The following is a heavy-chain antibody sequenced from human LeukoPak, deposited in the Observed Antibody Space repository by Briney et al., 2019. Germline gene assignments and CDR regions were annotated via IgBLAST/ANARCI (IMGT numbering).Heavy chain of an antibody. Sequence: SETLSLTCTVSGYSISSGYYWGWIRQPPGKGLEWIGSIYHSGSTYYNPSLKSRVTISVDTSKNQFSLKLSSVTAADTAVYYCARDSGSGDYFDYWGQGTLVTVSS. CDR2: IYHSGST. D-gene: IGHD3-10*01. CDR3: ARDSGSGDYFDY. V-gene: IGHV4-38-2*02. CDR1: GYSISSGYY. J-gene: IGHJ4*02.